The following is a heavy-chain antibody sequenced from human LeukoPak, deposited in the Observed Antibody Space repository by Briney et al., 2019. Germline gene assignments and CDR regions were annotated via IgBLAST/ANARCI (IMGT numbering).Heavy chain of an antibody. D-gene: IGHD5-12*01. Sequence: PSETLSLTCTVSGGSISSYYWSWIRQPPGKGLEWIGYIYYSGSTYYNPSLKSRVTISVDTSKNQFSLKLSSVTAADTAVYYCARHVGYSGPFDYWGQGTLVTVSS. CDR2: IYYSGST. CDR1: GGSISSYY. J-gene: IGHJ4*02. CDR3: ARHVGYSGPFDY. V-gene: IGHV4-59*08.